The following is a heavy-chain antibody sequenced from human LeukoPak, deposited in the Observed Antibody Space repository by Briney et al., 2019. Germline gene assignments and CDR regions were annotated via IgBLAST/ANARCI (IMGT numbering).Heavy chain of an antibody. Sequence: HPGGSLRLSCAASGFTFSSYAMHWVRQAPGKGLEWVAVISYDGSNKYYADSVKGRFTISRDNSKNTLYLQMNSLRAEDTAVHYCASAVEMATTGDYWGQGTLVTVSS. J-gene: IGHJ4*02. D-gene: IGHD5-24*01. CDR3: ASAVEMATTGDY. CDR2: ISYDGSNK. CDR1: GFTFSSYA. V-gene: IGHV3-30-3*01.